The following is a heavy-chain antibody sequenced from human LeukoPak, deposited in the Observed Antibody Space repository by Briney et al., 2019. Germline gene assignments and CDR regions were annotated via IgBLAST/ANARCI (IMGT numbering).Heavy chain of an antibody. CDR3: ARRDGPFDY. Sequence: PSETLSLTCAVYGGSFSGYYWSWIRQPPGKGLEWIGSIYYSGSTYYNPSLKSRVTISVDTSKNQFSLKLSSVTAADTAVYYCARRDGPFDYWGQGTLVTVSS. CDR1: GGSFSGYY. V-gene: IGHV4-34*01. D-gene: IGHD2-8*01. J-gene: IGHJ4*02. CDR2: IYYSGST.